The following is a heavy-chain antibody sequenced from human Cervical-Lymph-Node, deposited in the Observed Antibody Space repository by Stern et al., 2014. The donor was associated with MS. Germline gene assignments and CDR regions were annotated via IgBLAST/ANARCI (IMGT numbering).Heavy chain of an antibody. D-gene: IGHD1-1*01. V-gene: IGHV4-31*03. CDR3: ARELSGMYGMDV. CDR1: GGSNNNDDYY. Sequence: QVQLQESGPGLVKPSQTLSLTCTVSGGSNNNDDYYWSWVRQRPGQGLEWLGYIYCSGAAYYNPSLKGRLTISVDTSKRHFSLKLASVTAADTAVYYCARELSGMYGMDVWGQGTTVTVSS. J-gene: IGHJ6*02. CDR2: IYCSGAA.